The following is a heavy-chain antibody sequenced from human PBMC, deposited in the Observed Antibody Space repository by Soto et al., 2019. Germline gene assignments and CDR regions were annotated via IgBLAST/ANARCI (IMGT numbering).Heavy chain of an antibody. CDR2: ISYDGSNK. J-gene: IGHJ4*02. CDR3: ARPLPPPVVVAATWSWFGY. CDR1: GFTFSSYA. Sequence: QVQLVESGGGVVQPGRSLRLSCAASGFTFSSYAMHWVRQAPGKGLEWVAVISYDGSNKYYADSVKGRFTISRDNSKNTLYLQRNSLRAEDTAVYYCARPLPPPVVVAATWSWFGYWGQGTLVTVSS. D-gene: IGHD2-15*01. V-gene: IGHV3-30-3*01.